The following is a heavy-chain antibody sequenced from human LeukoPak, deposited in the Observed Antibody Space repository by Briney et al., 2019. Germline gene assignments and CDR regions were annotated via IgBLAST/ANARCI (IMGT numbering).Heavy chain of an antibody. Sequence: GGSLRLSCAASGFTVSSNYMSWVRQAPGKGLEWVSVIHSGGSTYYADSVKGRFTISRDNSKNTVYLQMNSLRAEDTAVYYCAAPGVPAATYYFDYWGQGTLVTVSS. V-gene: IGHV3-53*05. CDR2: IHSGGST. CDR1: GFTVSSNY. J-gene: IGHJ4*02. CDR3: AAPGVPAATYYFDY. D-gene: IGHD2-2*01.